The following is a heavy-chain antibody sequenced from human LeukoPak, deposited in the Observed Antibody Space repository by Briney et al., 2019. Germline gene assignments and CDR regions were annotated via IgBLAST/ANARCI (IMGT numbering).Heavy chain of an antibody. D-gene: IGHD2-15*01. CDR1: GFTFSSYV. J-gene: IGHJ6*03. V-gene: IGHV3-30*04. CDR3: AKSGRSHSRLYYYMDV. CDR2: ISYDGSNE. Sequence: GGSLRLSCAASGFTFSSYVMHWVRQAPGKGLEWVAIISYDGSNEYYADSVKGRFTISRENSKNTLYLQMNRLRAEDTAVYYCAKSGRSHSRLYYYMDVWGKGTTVTISS.